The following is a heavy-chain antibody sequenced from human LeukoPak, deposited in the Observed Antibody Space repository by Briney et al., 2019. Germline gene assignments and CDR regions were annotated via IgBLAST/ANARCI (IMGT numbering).Heavy chain of an antibody. CDR1: GGTFSSYA. Sequence: GASVKVSCKASGGTFSSYAISWVRQVPGQGLEWMGRIIPILGIANYAQKFQGRVTITADKSTSTAYMELSSLRSEDTAVYYCARDGAAAGPIDYWGQGTLVTVSS. J-gene: IGHJ4*02. CDR2: IIPILGIA. D-gene: IGHD6-13*01. CDR3: ARDGAAAGPIDY. V-gene: IGHV1-69*04.